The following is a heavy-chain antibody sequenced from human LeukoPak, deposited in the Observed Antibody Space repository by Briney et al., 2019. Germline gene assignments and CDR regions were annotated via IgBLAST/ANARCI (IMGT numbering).Heavy chain of an antibody. Sequence: SVTVSCKASGGTFSSYAISWVRQAPGQGLEWMGGIIPIFGTANYAQKFQGRVTITTDESTSTAYMELSSLRSEDTAVYYCARVASGDLVTARQNQTYYYYYYYMDVWGKGTTVTVSS. CDR1: GGTFSSYA. J-gene: IGHJ6*03. CDR2: IIPIFGTA. V-gene: IGHV1-69*05. CDR3: ARVASGDLVTARQNQTYYYYYYYMDV. D-gene: IGHD2-21*02.